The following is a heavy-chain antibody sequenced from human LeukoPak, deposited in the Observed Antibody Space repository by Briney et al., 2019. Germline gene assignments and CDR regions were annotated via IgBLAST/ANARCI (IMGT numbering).Heavy chain of an antibody. D-gene: IGHD1-1*01. J-gene: IGHJ6*04. V-gene: IGHV3-30*04. CDR3: ARSGTVQPFFYYYYGMDV. CDR2: ISYDGSNK. Sequence: GRSLRLSCAASGFTFSSYAMHWVRQAPGKGLEWVAVISYDGSNKYYADSVKGRFTISRDNSKNTLYLQMNSLRAEDTAVYCCARSGTVQPFFYYYYGMDVWGKGTTVTVSS. CDR1: GFTFSSYA.